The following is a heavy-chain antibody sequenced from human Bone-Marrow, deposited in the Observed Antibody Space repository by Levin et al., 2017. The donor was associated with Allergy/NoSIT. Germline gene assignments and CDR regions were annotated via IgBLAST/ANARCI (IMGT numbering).Heavy chain of an antibody. CDR3: AKEGGNHYYYYGMDV. J-gene: IGHJ6*02. V-gene: IGHV3-21*01. Sequence: SCAASGITFGSYTMNWVRQAPGKGLEWVSSISSSSSYKYYADSVKGRFTISRDNAENSLYLQMNSLRAEDTAVYFCAKEGGNHYYYYGMDVWGQGTTVTVSS. CDR2: ISSSSSYK. D-gene: IGHD4-23*01. CDR1: GITFGSYT.